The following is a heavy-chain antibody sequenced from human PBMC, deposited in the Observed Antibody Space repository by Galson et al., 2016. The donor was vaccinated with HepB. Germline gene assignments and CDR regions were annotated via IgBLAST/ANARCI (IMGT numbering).Heavy chain of an antibody. Sequence: ETLSLTCTVSGGSVSGQYWTWIRQPPGKGLEWIGYISNSGDSEYKPSLQSRVTISIDTFRNQFSLNLLSVTAADTAVYYCARSFGSGNYLDSWGQGALVTVSS. CDR3: ARSFGSGNYLDS. J-gene: IGHJ5*01. V-gene: IGHV4-59*02. CDR2: ISNSGDS. D-gene: IGHD3-10*01. CDR1: GGSVSGQY.